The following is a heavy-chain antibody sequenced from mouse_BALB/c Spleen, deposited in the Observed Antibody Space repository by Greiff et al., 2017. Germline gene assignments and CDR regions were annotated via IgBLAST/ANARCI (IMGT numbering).Heavy chain of an antibody. D-gene: IGHD4-1*01. CDR1: GYTFTSYT. Sequence: VHLVESGAELARPGASVKMSCKASGYTFTSYTMHWVKQRPGQGLEWIGYINPSSGYTNYNQKFKDKATLTADKSSSTAYMQLSSLTSEDSAVYYCARELNFDYWGQGTTLTVSS. CDR2: INPSSGYT. CDR3: ARELNFDY. J-gene: IGHJ2*01. V-gene: IGHV1-4*01.